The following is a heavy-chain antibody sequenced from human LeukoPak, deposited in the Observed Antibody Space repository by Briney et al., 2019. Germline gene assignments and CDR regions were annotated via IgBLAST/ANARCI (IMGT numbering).Heavy chain of an antibody. Sequence: SETLSLTCVVSGYSISSGYHWGWIRPPPGKGLEWIGSVYRSGTTYYDPSLKSRVTISVDTSKNQISLKLRSVTAADTAMYYCARENWVFDYWGQGILVTVSS. V-gene: IGHV4-38-2*02. CDR3: ARENWVFDY. D-gene: IGHD7-27*01. J-gene: IGHJ4*02. CDR2: VYRSGTT. CDR1: GYSISSGYH.